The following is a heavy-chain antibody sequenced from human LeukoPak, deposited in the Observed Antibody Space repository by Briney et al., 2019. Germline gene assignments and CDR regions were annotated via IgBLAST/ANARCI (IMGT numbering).Heavy chain of an antibody. V-gene: IGHV3-23*01. Sequence: GGFLRLSCAASGFTFSSYAMSWVRQAPGKGLEWVSAISGSGGSTYYADSVKGRFTISRDNSKNTLYLQMNSLRAEDTAVYYCAKSGDYGDYVGGVGYWGQGTLVTVSS. J-gene: IGHJ4*02. D-gene: IGHD4-17*01. CDR2: ISGSGGST. CDR3: AKSGDYGDYVGGVGY. CDR1: GFTFSSYA.